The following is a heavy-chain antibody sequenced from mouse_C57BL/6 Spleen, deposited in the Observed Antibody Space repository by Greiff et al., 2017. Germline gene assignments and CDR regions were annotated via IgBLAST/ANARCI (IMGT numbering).Heavy chain of an antibody. CDR2: IYPRDGST. J-gene: IGHJ1*03. CDR3: ATYKGYPYWYFDV. D-gene: IGHD2-3*01. CDR1: GYTFTSYD. V-gene: IGHV1-85*01. Sequence: QVQLQQSGPELVKPGASVKLSCKASGYTFTSYDINWVKQRPGQGLEWIGWIYPRDGSTKYNEKFKGKATLTVDTSSSTAYMELHSLTSEDSAVYFCATYKGYPYWYFDVWGTGTTVTVSS.